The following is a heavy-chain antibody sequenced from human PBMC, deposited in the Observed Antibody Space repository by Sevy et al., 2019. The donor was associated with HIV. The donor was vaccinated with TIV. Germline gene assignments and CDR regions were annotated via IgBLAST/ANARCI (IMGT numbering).Heavy chain of an antibody. CDR1: GYTFTSYY. V-gene: IGHV1-46*01. CDR2: INPSGGST. Sequence: ASVKVSCKASGYTFTSYYMHWVRQAPGQGLEWMGIINPSGGSTSYAQKFQGRVTMTRDTSTSTVYMELSSLRSEDTAVYYCARDQSPYYYDSSGYYYHWGHGTLVTVSS. D-gene: IGHD3-22*01. J-gene: IGHJ5*02. CDR3: ARDQSPYYYDSSGYYYH.